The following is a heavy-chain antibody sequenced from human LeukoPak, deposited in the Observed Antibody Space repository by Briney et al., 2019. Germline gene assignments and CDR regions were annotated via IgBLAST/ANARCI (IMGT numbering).Heavy chain of an antibody. CDR2: INQDGSEM. J-gene: IGHJ4*02. V-gene: IGHV3-7*01. D-gene: IGHD1-26*01. CDR3: AREGLPYSADY. Sequence: QAGGSLRLSCAASGFTFSNYWMSWVRQAPGKGLEWLANINQDGSEMYYVDSVKGRFTISRDNARNSLSLQMNSLTADDTGVYYCAREGLPYSADYWGQGTLVTVSS. CDR1: GFTFSNYW.